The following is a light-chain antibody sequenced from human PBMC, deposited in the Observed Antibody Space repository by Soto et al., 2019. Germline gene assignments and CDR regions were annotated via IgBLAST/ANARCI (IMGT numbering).Light chain of an antibody. CDR2: LNSDGSH. CDR3: QTWGTGIHV. J-gene: IGLJ1*01. V-gene: IGLV4-69*01. CDR1: SGHSSYA. Sequence: QLVLTQSPSASASLGALVKLTCTLSSGHSSYAIAWHQQQPEKGPRFLMKLNSDGSHSKGDEIPDRFSGSSSGADRYLTISSLQSEDEADYYCQTWGTGIHVFGTGTKLTVL.